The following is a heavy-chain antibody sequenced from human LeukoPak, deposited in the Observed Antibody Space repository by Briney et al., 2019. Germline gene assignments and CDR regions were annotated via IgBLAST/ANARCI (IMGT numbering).Heavy chain of an antibody. Sequence: SETLSLTCAVSGGSISSSNWWSWVRPPPGKGLEWIGEIYHSGSTNYNPSLKSRVTISVDKSKNQFSLKLSSVTAADTAVYYCARVTSEGWNYFDYWGQGTLVTVSS. V-gene: IGHV4-4*02. CDR1: GGSISSSNW. J-gene: IGHJ4*02. D-gene: IGHD6-19*01. CDR3: ARVTSEGWNYFDY. CDR2: IYHSGST.